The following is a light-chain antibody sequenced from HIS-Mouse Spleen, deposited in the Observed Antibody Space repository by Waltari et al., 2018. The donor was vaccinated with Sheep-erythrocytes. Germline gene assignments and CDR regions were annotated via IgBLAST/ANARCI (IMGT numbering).Light chain of an antibody. Sequence: SYELTQPPSVSVSPGQTASITCSGDKLGDKYACWYQQKPGQSPVLVIYQDSKRSSGVPARFSGSNSGNTATLTISGTQAMDEADYYCQAWDSSVVFGGGTKLTVL. V-gene: IGLV3-1*01. CDR2: QDS. CDR3: QAWDSSVV. J-gene: IGLJ2*01. CDR1: KLGDKY.